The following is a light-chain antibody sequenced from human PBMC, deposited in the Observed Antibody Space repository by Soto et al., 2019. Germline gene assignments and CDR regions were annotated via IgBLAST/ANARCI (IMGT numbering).Light chain of an antibody. J-gene: IGLJ1*01. CDR3: QVWDDNSDHHV. Sequence: SYELTQPPSVSVSPGQTASITCGGDNIGTKSVHWYQQRPGQAPVLVVYDDSDRPSGIPERFSGSNSGNTATLTISRVEAGDEADYYCQVWDDNSDHHVFGTGTKVTVL. CDR1: NIGTKS. V-gene: IGLV3-21*02. CDR2: DDS.